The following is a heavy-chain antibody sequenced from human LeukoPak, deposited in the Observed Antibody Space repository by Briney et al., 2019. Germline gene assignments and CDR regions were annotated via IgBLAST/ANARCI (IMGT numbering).Heavy chain of an antibody. CDR1: GFTFSSYG. D-gene: IGHD6-19*01. J-gene: IGHJ4*02. CDR2: MSHDGNSQ. CDR3: ARGGGSGWPFLYYFDY. V-gene: IGHV3-30*03. Sequence: GRSLRLSCAASGFTFSSYGMHWVRQAPGKGLEWVAVMSHDGNSQYYADSVKGRFTISRDNSKNTLYLQMNSLRAEDTAVYYCARGGGSGWPFLYYFDYWGQGTLVTVSS.